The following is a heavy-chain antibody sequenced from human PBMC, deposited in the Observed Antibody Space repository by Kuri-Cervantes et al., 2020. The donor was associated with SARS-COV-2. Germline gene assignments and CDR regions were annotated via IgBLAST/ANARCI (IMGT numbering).Heavy chain of an antibody. Sequence: GESLKISCAASGFTFSSYAMSWVRQAPGKGLVWVSRINPDGSYTNNADSVKGRFTLSRDNAKNMLFLQMNSLRAEDTAVYYCVRFGAAAAVSYYGMDVWGQGTTVTVSS. D-gene: IGHD6-13*01. CDR2: INPDGSYT. V-gene: IGHV3-74*01. CDR3: VRFGAAAAVSYYGMDV. J-gene: IGHJ6*02. CDR1: GFTFSSYA.